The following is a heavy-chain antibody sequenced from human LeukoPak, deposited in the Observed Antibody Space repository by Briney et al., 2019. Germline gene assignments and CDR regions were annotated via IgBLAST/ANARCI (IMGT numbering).Heavy chain of an antibody. Sequence: GGSLRLSCAASGFTLSTYWMSWVRQAPGKGLKWVANMKRDGSEKYYVDSVKGRFTISRDNAKNSLYLQMNSLRAEDTAVYFCGRDPNGDYIGTFDMWGRGTMVSVSS. D-gene: IGHD4-17*01. CDR3: GRDPNGDYIGTFDM. CDR2: MKRDGSEK. V-gene: IGHV3-7*03. CDR1: GFTLSTYW. J-gene: IGHJ3*02.